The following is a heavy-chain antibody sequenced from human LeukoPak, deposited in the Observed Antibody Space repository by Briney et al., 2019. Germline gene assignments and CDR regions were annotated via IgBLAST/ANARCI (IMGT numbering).Heavy chain of an antibody. Sequence: PSETLSLTCAVYGGSVSGYDWTWIRQPPGKGREYIGEINDSGSSIYSPSLKNRVTISVDTSKKQISVNLTSVTAADTAVYYCAKEDFYCSGGSCYHGPFDYWGQGTLVTVSS. CDR2: INDSGSS. J-gene: IGHJ4*02. D-gene: IGHD2-15*01. CDR1: GGSVSGYD. V-gene: IGHV4-34*01. CDR3: AKEDFYCSGGSCYHGPFDY.